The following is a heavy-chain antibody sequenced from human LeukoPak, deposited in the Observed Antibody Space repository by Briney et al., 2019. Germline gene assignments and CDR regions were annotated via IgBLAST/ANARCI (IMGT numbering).Heavy chain of an antibody. CDR1: GGSISSSSYY. Sequence: PSETLSLTCTVSGGSISSSSYYWGWIRQPPGKGLEWIGSIYYSGSTYYNPSLKSRVTISVDTSKNQFSLKLSSVTAADTAVYYCARRSGSYYYYYMDVWGKGTTVTVSS. CDR3: ARRSGSYYYYYMDV. CDR2: IYYSGST. J-gene: IGHJ6*03. V-gene: IGHV4-39*01. D-gene: IGHD1-26*01.